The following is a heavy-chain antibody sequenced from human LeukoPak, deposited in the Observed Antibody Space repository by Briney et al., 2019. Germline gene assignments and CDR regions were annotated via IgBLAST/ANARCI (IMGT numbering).Heavy chain of an antibody. V-gene: IGHV3-53*01. Sequence: GGSLRLSCAASGFTVSSNYMSWVRQAPGKGLEWFSVIYSGGSTYYADSVKGRFTISRDNSKNTLYLQMNSLRAEDMAVYYCARLFKVVPAAIHTWGQGTLVTVSS. CDR1: GFTVSSNY. D-gene: IGHD2-2*01. CDR3: ARLFKVVPAAIHT. J-gene: IGHJ5*02. CDR2: IYSGGST.